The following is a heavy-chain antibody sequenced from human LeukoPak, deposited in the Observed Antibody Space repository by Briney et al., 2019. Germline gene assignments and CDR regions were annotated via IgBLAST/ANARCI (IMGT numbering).Heavy chain of an antibody. J-gene: IGHJ4*02. CDR3: VSIAARTSFDY. Sequence: PGGSLRLSCAASGFTFSSSAMSWVRQVPGKGLEWVSGISASGGSTYYADSVRGRFTISRDNSKNTLYLQMSSLRAEDTAVYYCVSIAARTSFDYWGQGTLVTVSS. D-gene: IGHD6-6*01. CDR1: GFTFSSSA. V-gene: IGHV3-23*01. CDR2: ISASGGST.